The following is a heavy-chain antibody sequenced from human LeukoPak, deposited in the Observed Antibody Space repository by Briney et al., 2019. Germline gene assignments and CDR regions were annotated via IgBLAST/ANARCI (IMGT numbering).Heavy chain of an antibody. CDR3: ARDGLWWGYPLDY. D-gene: IGHD4/OR15-4a*01. Sequence: WASVKVSCKASGYTFTGYYMHWVRQAPGQGLEWMGRINPNSGGTNYAQKFQGRVTMTRDTSISTAYMELSRLRSDDTAVYYCARDGLWWGYPLDYWGQGTLVTDSS. J-gene: IGHJ4*02. CDR2: INPNSGGT. V-gene: IGHV1-2*06. CDR1: GYTFTGYY.